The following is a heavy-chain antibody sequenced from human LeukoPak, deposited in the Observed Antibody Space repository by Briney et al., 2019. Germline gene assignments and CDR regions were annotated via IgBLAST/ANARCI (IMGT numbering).Heavy chain of an antibody. CDR3: ARRLGPYDSGGDQYWYFDL. D-gene: IGHD3-22*01. CDR2: IYYSGNT. CDR1: GGSISSYY. V-gene: IGHV4-59*08. J-gene: IGHJ2*01. Sequence: SETLSLTCTVSGGSISSYYWSWIRQPPGKGLEWIGYIYYSGNTNYNPSLKSRVTISVDPSKNQFSLMLSSVTAADTAVYYRARRLGPYDSGGDQYWYFDLWGRGTLVTVSS.